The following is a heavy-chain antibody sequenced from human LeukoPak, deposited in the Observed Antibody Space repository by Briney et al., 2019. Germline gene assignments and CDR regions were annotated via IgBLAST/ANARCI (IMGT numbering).Heavy chain of an antibody. Sequence: SETLSLTCTVSGGSISSYYWSWIRQPAGKGLEWIGRIYTSGSTNYNPSLKSRVTISVDTSKNQFSLKLSSVTAADTAVYYCARHCARKRIFGVVRPENWFDPWGQGTLVTVSS. CDR3: ARHCARKRIFGVVRPENWFDP. V-gene: IGHV4-4*07. CDR1: GGSISSYY. D-gene: IGHD3-3*01. CDR2: IYTSGST. J-gene: IGHJ5*02.